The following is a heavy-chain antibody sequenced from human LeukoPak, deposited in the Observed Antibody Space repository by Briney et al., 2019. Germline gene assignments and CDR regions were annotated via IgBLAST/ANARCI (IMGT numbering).Heavy chain of an antibody. J-gene: IGHJ4*02. CDR2: MNQDGSEK. Sequence: GGSLRLSCVASGFTFSSHVIHWVRQAPGKGLEWVANMNQDGSEKYYVDSVKGRFTISRDNAKNSLYLQMNNLRAEDTAVYYCARGGELLRPADYWGQGTLVTVSS. CDR1: GFTFSSHV. D-gene: IGHD3-22*01. CDR3: ARGGELLRPADY. V-gene: IGHV3-7*03.